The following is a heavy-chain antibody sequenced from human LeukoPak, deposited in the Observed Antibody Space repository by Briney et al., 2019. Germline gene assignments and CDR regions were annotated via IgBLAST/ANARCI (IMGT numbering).Heavy chain of an antibody. CDR3: ARDGPPWAFDI. D-gene: IGHD1-14*01. V-gene: IGHV3-48*03. CDR1: GFIFTNYE. Sequence: AGGSLRLSCAASGFIFTNYEMNWVRQAPGKGLEWVSYITGSGTTIYYADSVKGRFTISRDNAGNSLYLQMNSLRAEDTAVYYCARDGPPWAFDIWGQGTMVTVTS. J-gene: IGHJ3*02. CDR2: ITGSGTTI.